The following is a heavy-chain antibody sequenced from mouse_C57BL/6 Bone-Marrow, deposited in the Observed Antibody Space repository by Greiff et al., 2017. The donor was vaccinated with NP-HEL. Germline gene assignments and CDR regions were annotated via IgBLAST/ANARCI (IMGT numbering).Heavy chain of an antibody. J-gene: IGHJ4*01. D-gene: IGHD2-5*01. V-gene: IGHV10-3*01. Sequence: EVNVVESGGGLVQPKGSLKLSCAASGFTFNTYAMHWVRQAPGKGLEWVARIRSKSSNYATYYADSVKDRFTISRDDSQSMLYLQMNNLKTEDTAMYYCVRDGSNYEYYAMDYWGQGTSVTVSS. CDR1: GFTFNTYA. CDR2: IRSKSSNYAT. CDR3: VRDGSNYEYYAMDY.